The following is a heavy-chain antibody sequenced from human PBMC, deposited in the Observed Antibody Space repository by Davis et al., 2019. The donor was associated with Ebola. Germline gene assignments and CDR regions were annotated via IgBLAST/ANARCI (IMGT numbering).Heavy chain of an antibody. J-gene: IGHJ4*02. CDR3: ARDRGSDWYFDL. CDR1: GFTFSSYW. Sequence: PGGSLRLSCAASGFTFSSYWMSWVRQTPGKGLEGVAVISYDSRQESFSDSVRGRFTVSRDNSKKMFYLQMNSLRVEDTALYYCARDRGSDWYFDLWGQGTLVTVSS. CDR2: ISYDSRQE. D-gene: IGHD3-9*01. V-gene: IGHV3-30*03.